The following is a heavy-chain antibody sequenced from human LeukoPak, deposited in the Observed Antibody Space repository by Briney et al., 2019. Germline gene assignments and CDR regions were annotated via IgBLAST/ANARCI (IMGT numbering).Heavy chain of an antibody. V-gene: IGHV3-21*01. CDR2: ISSSSSYI. CDR1: GFTVSSNY. D-gene: IGHD6-6*01. CDR3: ARDKTSSSFDY. Sequence: GGSLRLSCAVSGFTVSSNYMSWVRQAPGKGLEWVSSISSSSSYIYYADSVKGRFTISRDNAKNSLYLQMNSLRAEDTAVYYCARDKTSSSFDYWGQGTLVTVSS. J-gene: IGHJ4*02.